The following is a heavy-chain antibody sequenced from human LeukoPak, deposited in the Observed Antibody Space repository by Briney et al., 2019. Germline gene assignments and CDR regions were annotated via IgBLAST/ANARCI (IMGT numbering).Heavy chain of an antibody. J-gene: IGHJ3*02. CDR2: IYYSGSP. V-gene: IGHV4-59*02. CDR1: GASVSIYS. D-gene: IGHD2-2*01. Sequence: SETLSLTCTVSGASVSIYSWSWIRQPPGQGLEWIGYIYYSGSPNYNPSLKSRVTMSVDASKNQFSLKVSSVTAADTAVYYCAKSNRYCDSASCYEAFDIWGQGTMVTVSS. CDR3: AKSNRYCDSASCYEAFDI.